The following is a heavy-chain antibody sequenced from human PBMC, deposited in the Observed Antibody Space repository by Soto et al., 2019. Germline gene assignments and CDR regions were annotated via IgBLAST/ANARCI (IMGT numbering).Heavy chain of an antibody. D-gene: IGHD5-18*01. CDR1: GGSISSGDFY. CDR3: ARANSQLWPNWFDP. Sequence: NPSETLSLTCTVSGGSISSGDFYWSWIRQPPGKGLEWIGYIYYSGSTYYNPSLKSRVTISVATSKNQFSLKLSSVTAADAAVYYCARANSQLWPNWFDPWGQGTLVTVTS. CDR2: IYYSGST. V-gene: IGHV4-30-4*01. J-gene: IGHJ5*02.